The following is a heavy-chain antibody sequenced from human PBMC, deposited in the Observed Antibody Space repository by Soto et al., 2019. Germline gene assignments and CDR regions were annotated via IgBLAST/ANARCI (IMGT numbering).Heavy chain of an antibody. V-gene: IGHV5-51*01. Sequence: GESLKISCKASGYSFSSYWIAWVRQMPGKGLEWMGIIYPADSDIRYSESSEGHVTISVDKSISTAYLQWSSLKASDTAIYYCARMSGDLYYFDYWGQGALVTVSS. J-gene: IGHJ4*02. CDR2: IYPADSDI. CDR1: GYSFSSYW. CDR3: ARMSGDLYYFDY. D-gene: IGHD4-17*01.